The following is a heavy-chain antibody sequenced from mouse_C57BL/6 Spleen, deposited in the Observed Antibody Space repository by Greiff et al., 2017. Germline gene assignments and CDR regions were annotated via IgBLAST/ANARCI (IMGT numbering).Heavy chain of an antibody. CDR3: ASYEYSRFAY. CDR1: GYAFSSSW. V-gene: IGHV1-82*01. D-gene: IGHD2-4*01. J-gene: IGHJ3*01. Sequence: VQLQQSGPELVKPGASVTISCKASGYAFSSSWMNWVKQRPGKGLEWLGRIYPGDGATNYNGKFKGKATLTADKSSSTAYMQLSSLTSEDSAVYFCASYEYSRFAYWGQGTLVTVSA. CDR2: IYPGDGAT.